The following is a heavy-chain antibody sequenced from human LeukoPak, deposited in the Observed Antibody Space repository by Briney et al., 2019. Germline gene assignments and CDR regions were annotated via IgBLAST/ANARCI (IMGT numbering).Heavy chain of an antibody. V-gene: IGHV3-30-3*01. J-gene: IGHJ4*02. CDR2: ISYDGSNK. CDR3: ARSYSSGWYPPFDY. Sequence: GGSLRLSCAASGFTFSSYAMHWVRQAPGKGLEWVAVISYDGSNKYYADSVKGRFTISRDNSKNTLYLQMNSLRAEDTAVYYCARSYSSGWYPPFDYWGQGTLVTVSS. D-gene: IGHD6-19*01. CDR1: GFTFSSYA.